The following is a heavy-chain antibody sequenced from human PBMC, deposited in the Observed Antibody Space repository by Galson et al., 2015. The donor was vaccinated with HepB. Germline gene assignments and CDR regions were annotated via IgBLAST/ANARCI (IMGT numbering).Heavy chain of an antibody. CDR3: ARDEELVAATNYYYYMDV. CDR2: IIPIFGTA. J-gene: IGHJ6*03. D-gene: IGHD2-15*01. V-gene: IGHV1-69*13. Sequence: SVKVSCKASGGTFSSYAISWVRQAPGQGLEWMGGIIPIFGTADYAQKFQGRVTITADESTSTAYMELSSLRSEDTAVYYCARDEELVAATNYYYYMDVWGKGTTVTVSS. CDR1: GGTFSSYA.